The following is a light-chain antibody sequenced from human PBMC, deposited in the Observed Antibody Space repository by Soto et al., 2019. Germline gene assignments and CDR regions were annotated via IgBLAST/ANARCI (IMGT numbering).Light chain of an antibody. CDR3: QQYYTTPLLT. Sequence: DIVMTQSPDSLSVSLGERATINCKSSQSVLYSSKNKNYLAWYQQKPGQPPKLLIYWASTRESGVPERFSGSGSGTDFTLTISSLQAEDVAVYYCQQYYTTPLLTFGGGTKVEIK. J-gene: IGKJ4*01. V-gene: IGKV4-1*01. CDR2: WAS. CDR1: QSVLYSSKNKNY.